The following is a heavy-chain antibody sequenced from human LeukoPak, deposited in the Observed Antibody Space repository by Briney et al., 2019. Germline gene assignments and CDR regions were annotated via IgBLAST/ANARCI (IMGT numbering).Heavy chain of an antibody. CDR3: VRSTGETYFDY. V-gene: IGHV4-59*01. CDR1: GGSISSYY. J-gene: IGHJ4*02. Sequence: SETLSLTCTVSGGSISSYYWNWIRQPPGKGLEWIGYIYYSGSTNYNPSLKSRVTISVDTSKNQFSLKLSSVTAADTAVYYCVRSTGETYFDYWGQGILVTVSS. D-gene: IGHD4-17*01. CDR2: IYYSGST.